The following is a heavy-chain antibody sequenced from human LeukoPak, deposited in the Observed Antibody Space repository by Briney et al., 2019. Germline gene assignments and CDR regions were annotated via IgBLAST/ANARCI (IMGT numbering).Heavy chain of an antibody. V-gene: IGHV3-74*01. CDR3: ARDLLFPGYCSGGSCYDDY. CDR1: GFSFSNYW. Sequence: GGSLRLSCAASGFSFSNYWMHWVRQAPGKGLVWVSRISSDGSDTIYADSVKGRFTMSRDNAKNSLYLQMNSLRAEDTAVYYCARDLLFPGYCSGGSCYDDYWGQGTLVTVSS. J-gene: IGHJ4*02. CDR2: ISSDGSDT. D-gene: IGHD2-15*01.